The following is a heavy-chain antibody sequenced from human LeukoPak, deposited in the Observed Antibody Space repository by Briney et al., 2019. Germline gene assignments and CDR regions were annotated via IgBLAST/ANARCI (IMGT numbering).Heavy chain of an antibody. J-gene: IGHJ6*03. D-gene: IGHD6-6*01. Sequence: PSETLSLTCTVSGGSISSSSYYWGWIRQPPGKGLEWIGSIYYSGSTYYNPSLKSRVTISVDTSKNQFSLKLSSVTAADTAVYYCARYSSSWNGLYYYYMDVWGKGTTVTVSS. V-gene: IGHV4-39*01. CDR1: GGSISSSSYY. CDR2: IYYSGST. CDR3: ARYSSSWNGLYYYYMDV.